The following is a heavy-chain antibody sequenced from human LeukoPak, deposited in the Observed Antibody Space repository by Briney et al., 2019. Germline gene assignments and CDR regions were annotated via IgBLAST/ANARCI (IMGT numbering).Heavy chain of an antibody. CDR2: IYYSGST. CDR3: ARHLISYFDY. D-gene: IGHD2-8*01. Sequence: SETLSLTCTVSGGSISSYYWSWIRQPPGKGLEWIGYIYYSGSTNYNPSLKSRVTISVDTSKNQFSLNLSSMTAADTAMYYCARHLISYFDYWGLGTLVTVSS. V-gene: IGHV4-59*08. J-gene: IGHJ4*02. CDR1: GGSISSYY.